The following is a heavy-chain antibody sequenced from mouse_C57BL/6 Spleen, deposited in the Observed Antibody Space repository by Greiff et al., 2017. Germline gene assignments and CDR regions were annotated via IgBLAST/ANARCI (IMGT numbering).Heavy chain of an antibody. CDR3: ARVDYGNSDWYFDV. CDR2: IDPSDSET. Sequence: QVQLQQPGAELVRPGSSVKLSCKASGYTFTSYWMHWVKQRPIQGLEWIGNIDPSDSETHYNQKFKDKATLTVDKSSSTAYMQLSSLTSEDSAVYYCARVDYGNSDWYFDVWGTGTTVTVSS. D-gene: IGHD2-1*01. J-gene: IGHJ1*03. CDR1: GYTFTSYW. V-gene: IGHV1-52*01.